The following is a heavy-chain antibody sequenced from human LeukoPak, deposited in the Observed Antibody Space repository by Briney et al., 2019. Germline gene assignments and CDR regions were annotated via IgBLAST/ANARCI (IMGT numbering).Heavy chain of an antibody. Sequence: PGGSLRLSCAASGFSFSKYAMHWVRQAPGKGLEWVAVISFDETKQYYADSVKGRFTISRDNSNNTLFLLMNSVKTEDTAVYFCARMKVIKGASLDYWGQGSLVTVSS. CDR1: GFSFSKYA. D-gene: IGHD2-21*01. V-gene: IGHV3-30-3*01. CDR3: ARMKVIKGASLDY. J-gene: IGHJ4*02. CDR2: ISFDETKQ.